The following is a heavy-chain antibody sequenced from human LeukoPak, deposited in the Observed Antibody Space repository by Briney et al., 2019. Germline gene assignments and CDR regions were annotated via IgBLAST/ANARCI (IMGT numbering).Heavy chain of an antibody. J-gene: IGHJ6*02. Sequence: SSETLSLTCAVYGGSFSGYYWSWIRQPPGKGLEWIGEINHSGSTNYNPSLKSRVTISVDTSKNQFSLKLSSVTAADTAVYYCARVNSYGYPPTCYYGMDVWGQGTTVTVSS. CDR3: ARVNSYGYPPTCYYGMDV. V-gene: IGHV4-34*01. CDR1: GGSFSGYY. D-gene: IGHD5-18*01. CDR2: INHSGST.